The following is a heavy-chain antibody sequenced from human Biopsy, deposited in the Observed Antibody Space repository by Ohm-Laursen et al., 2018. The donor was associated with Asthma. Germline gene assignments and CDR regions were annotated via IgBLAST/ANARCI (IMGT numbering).Heavy chain of an antibody. CDR2: ISVYNGNT. D-gene: IGHD3-10*01. CDR3: ARAVDYSHYYGIDV. CDR1: GYTFNSAG. V-gene: IGHV1-18*01. Sequence: ASVKVSCKTSGYTFNSAGITWVRQAPGQGLEWMGWISVYNGNTRVAQRLQDRVTMITDTSTSTVYMELRSLRSDDTAVYFCARAVDYSHYYGIDVWGQGTTVTVS. J-gene: IGHJ6*02.